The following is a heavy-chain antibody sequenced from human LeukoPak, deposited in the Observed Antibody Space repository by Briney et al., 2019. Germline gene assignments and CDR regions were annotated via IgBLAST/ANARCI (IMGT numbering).Heavy chain of an antibody. J-gene: IGHJ4*02. CDR1: RINFNSYW. CDR2: IKQDGSET. V-gene: IGHV3-7*01. Sequence: GGSLRLSCAVSRINFNSYWMTWVRQPPGKGLEWVANIKQDGSETYYMDSVKGRFSISRDNAKNSLYLQMNSLRAEDTAVYYCARALSDFWTGYFFDSWGQGTLVTVSS. D-gene: IGHD3/OR15-3a*01. CDR3: ARALSDFWTGYFFDS.